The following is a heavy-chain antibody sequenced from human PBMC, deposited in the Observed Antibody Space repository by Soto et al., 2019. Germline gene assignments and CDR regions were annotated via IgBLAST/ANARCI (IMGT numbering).Heavy chain of an antibody. J-gene: IGHJ6*02. CDR1: GLTFSSHA. Sequence: EVQLLESGGGLVQPGGSLRLSCAASGLTFSSHAMSWVRQAPGKGLQWVSAISGSGGVTYYADSVKGRFTISRDNSKDTVYLPMTSLRAEDTAVYYCAKNISVTRPGCGMDVWGQGTTVTVSS. V-gene: IGHV3-23*01. CDR3: AKNISVTRPGCGMDV. D-gene: IGHD4-17*01. CDR2: ISGSGGVT.